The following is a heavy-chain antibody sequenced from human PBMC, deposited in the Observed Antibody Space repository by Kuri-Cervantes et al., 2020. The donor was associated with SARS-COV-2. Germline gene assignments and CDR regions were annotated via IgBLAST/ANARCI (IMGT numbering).Heavy chain of an antibody. Sequence: GESLKISCAASGFTFSSYAMSWVRQAPGKGLEWVSTISGSGRATEYADSVKGRFTMSRDNSKNTLYLEMNSLRAEDTAVYYCARDFFSSRRYNWNDVYPPEFDFRGQGTLVTGSS. CDR2: ISGSGRAT. CDR1: GFTFSSYA. D-gene: IGHD1-1*01. J-gene: IGHJ4*02. V-gene: IGHV3-23*01. CDR3: ARDFFSSRRYNWNDVYPPEFDF.